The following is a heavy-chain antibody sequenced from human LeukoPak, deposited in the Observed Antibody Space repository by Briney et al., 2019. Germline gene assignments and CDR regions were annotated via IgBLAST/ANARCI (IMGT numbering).Heavy chain of an antibody. Sequence: GGSLRLSCAASGFPFSTYGMHWVRQAPGKGLEWVAFVGHDGAKIYYADSVQGRSTISRDNSKNTLYLEMNSLSGEDTALYYCAKDHVTWGNRYFDHWGQGTLGTVSS. CDR3: AKDHVTWGNRYFDH. D-gene: IGHD3-16*01. CDR2: VGHDGAKI. CDR1: GFPFSTYG. J-gene: IGHJ4*02. V-gene: IGHV3-30*02.